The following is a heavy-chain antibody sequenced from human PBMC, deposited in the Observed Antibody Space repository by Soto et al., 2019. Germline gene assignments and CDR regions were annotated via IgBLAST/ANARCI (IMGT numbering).Heavy chain of an antibody. D-gene: IGHD2-21*01. Sequence: QVQLQESGPGLMKPSQTLSLTCTVSGASIGRGGYYWTWIRQHPGKALEWMGHIHFSGETNYNPSLMVRLTMSIDTSTNQFSLNLAAVTAADTAMYYCARDQGGDLDYWGQGTLVTVSS. J-gene: IGHJ4*02. CDR1: GASIGRGGYY. CDR2: IHFSGET. V-gene: IGHV4-31*03. CDR3: ARDQGGDLDY.